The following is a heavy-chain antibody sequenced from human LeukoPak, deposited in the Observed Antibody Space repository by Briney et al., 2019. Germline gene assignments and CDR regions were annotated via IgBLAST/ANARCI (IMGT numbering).Heavy chain of an antibody. D-gene: IGHD3-10*01. CDR1: GYTFTSYG. J-gene: IGHJ4*02. Sequence: GASVKVSCKASGYTFTSYGISWVRQAPGQGLEWMGWISAYNGNANYAQKPQGRVTMTTDTSTSTAYMELRSLGSDDTAVYYCARDYPGITMVRGVIIPVFDYWGQGTLVTVSS. CDR3: ARDYPGITMVRGVIIPVFDY. V-gene: IGHV1-18*01. CDR2: ISAYNGNA.